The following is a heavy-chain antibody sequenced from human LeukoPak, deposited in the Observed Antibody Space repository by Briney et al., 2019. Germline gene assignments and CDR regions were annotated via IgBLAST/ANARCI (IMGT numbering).Heavy chain of an antibody. J-gene: IGHJ4*02. CDR2: IIPILGIA. CDR1: GYTFTSYG. V-gene: IGHV1-69*04. D-gene: IGHD3-16*02. Sequence: SVKVSCKASGYTFTSYGISWVRQAPGQGLEWMGRIIPILGIANYAQKFQGRVTITADKSTSTAYMELSSLRSEDTAVYYCARERNLMITFGGVIDDYWGQGTLVTVSS. CDR3: ARERNLMITFGGVIDDY.